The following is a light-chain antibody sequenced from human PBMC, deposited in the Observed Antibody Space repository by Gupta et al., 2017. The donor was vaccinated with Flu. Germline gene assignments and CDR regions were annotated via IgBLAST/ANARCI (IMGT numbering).Light chain of an antibody. CDR1: NSNIGNNY. J-gene: IGLJ3*02. Sequence: KVTISCSGSNSNIGNNYVSWYQQLPGTAPKLLIVYNDKRPSGIPDRFSCSKSGTSATRGTTGLQTGDEAAYYCGASDSRLGAWVFGGGTEVAVL. CDR3: GASDSRLGAWV. CDR2: YND. V-gene: IGLV1-51*01.